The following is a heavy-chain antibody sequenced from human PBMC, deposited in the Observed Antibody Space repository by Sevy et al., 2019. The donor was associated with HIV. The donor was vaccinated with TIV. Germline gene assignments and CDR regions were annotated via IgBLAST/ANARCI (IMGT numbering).Heavy chain of an antibody. CDR3: ARATDPRYCSGTSCYTGALDL. Sequence: GGSLRLSCAASGFIFSNYNMNWVRQAPGKGLEWVASISSGSSFTYYADSGKGRFAGSRDNSKNSLSLQMNSVRAADTAVYYCARATDPRYCSGTSCYTGALDLWGQGALVTVSS. D-gene: IGHD2-2*02. CDR1: GFIFSNYN. CDR2: ISSGSSFT. V-gene: IGHV3-21*01. J-gene: IGHJ4*02.